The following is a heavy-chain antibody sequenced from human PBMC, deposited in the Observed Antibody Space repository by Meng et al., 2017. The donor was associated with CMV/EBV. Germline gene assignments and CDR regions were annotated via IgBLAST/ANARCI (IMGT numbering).Heavy chain of an antibody. Sequence: SETLSLTCTVSGGSISSYYWSWIRQPPGKGLEWIGYTYYSGSTNYNPSLKSRVTISVDTSKNQFSLKLSSVTAADTAVYYCARDAYSSSWYGFDPWGQGTLVTVSS. D-gene: IGHD6-13*01. V-gene: IGHV4-59*01. CDR3: ARDAYSSSWYGFDP. CDR1: GGSISSYY. J-gene: IGHJ5*02. CDR2: TYYSGST.